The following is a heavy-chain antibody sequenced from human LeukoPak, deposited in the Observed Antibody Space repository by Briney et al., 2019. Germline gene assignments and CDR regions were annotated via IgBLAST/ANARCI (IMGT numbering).Heavy chain of an antibody. J-gene: IGHJ4*02. Sequence: QPWGSLRLSCAASGFTFSSYEINWVRQVPGKGLEGVSYISSSGSDIYYADSVKGRLTISRDNAKNSLYLHMNSLRAEDTAVYYCARDYGGRSPFDYWGQGTLVTVSS. CDR3: ARDYGGRSPFDY. CDR2: ISSSGSDI. V-gene: IGHV3-48*03. CDR1: GFTFSSYE. D-gene: IGHD4-23*01.